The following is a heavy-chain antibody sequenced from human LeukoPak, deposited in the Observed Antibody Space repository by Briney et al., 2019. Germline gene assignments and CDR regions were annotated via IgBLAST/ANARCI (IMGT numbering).Heavy chain of an antibody. D-gene: IGHD3-10*01. CDR1: GGSISSGGYY. CDR2: IYYSGST. V-gene: IGHV4-31*03. CDR3: ARDREGSWFGAFYGMDV. J-gene: IGHJ6*02. Sequence: SETLSLTCTVSGGSISSGGYYWSWIRQHPGKGLEWIGYIYYSGSTYYNPSLKSRVTISVDTSKNQFSLKLSSVTAADTAVYYCARDREGSWFGAFYGMDVWGQGTAVTVSS.